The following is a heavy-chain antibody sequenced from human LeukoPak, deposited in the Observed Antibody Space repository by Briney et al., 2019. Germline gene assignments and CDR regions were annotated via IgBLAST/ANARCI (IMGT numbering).Heavy chain of an antibody. Sequence: ASVKVSCKASGGTFSSYAISWVRQAPGQGLEWMGGIIPIFGTANYAQKFQGRVTITADKSTSTAYMELSSLRSEDTAVYYCAREPHIVVVTAIPSWFDPWGQGTLVTVSS. J-gene: IGHJ5*02. V-gene: IGHV1-69*06. D-gene: IGHD2-21*02. CDR1: GGTFSSYA. CDR3: AREPHIVVVTAIPSWFDP. CDR2: IIPIFGTA.